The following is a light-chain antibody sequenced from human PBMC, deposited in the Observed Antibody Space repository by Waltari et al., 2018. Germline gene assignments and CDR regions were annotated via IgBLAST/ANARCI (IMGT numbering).Light chain of an antibody. CDR2: NLS. CDR3: MQGTNWPLT. J-gene: IGKJ5*01. V-gene: IGKV2-30*02. Sequence: VVLTQSPLSLPVTLGQPASIPCRSSQSLVHSDGKTYLNWFQQRPGQSPRRLIFNLSNRDSGVPDRFSGSGSGTDFTLKISRVEAEDVGFYYCMQGTNWPLTFGQGTRLEIK. CDR1: QSLVHSDGKTY.